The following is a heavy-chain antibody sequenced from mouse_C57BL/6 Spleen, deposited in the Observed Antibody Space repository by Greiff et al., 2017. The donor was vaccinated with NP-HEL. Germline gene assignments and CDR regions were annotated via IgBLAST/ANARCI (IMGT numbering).Heavy chain of an antibody. Sequence: EVQRVESGPELVKPGASVKIPCKASGYTFTDYNMDWVKQSHGKSLEWIGDINPNNGGTIYNQKFKGKATLTVDKSSSTAYMELRSLTSEDTAVYYCASATVVAGAMDYWGQGTSVTVSS. V-gene: IGHV1-18*01. D-gene: IGHD1-1*01. CDR3: ASATVVAGAMDY. J-gene: IGHJ4*01. CDR1: GYTFTDYN. CDR2: INPNNGGT.